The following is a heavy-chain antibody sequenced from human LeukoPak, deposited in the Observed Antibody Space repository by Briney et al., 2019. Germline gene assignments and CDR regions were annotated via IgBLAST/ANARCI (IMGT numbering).Heavy chain of an antibody. CDR1: DGSISSYY. CDR3: ARHVSMYSSSPRGRIDY. Sequence: SETLSLTCTVSDGSISSYYWSWIRQPAGKGLEWIGRIYSTGSANYNPSLKSRVRMSVDTSKNQFSLKLTSVTAADTAVYYCARHVSMYSSSPRGRIDYWGQGTLVTVSS. D-gene: IGHD6-6*01. V-gene: IGHV4-4*07. J-gene: IGHJ4*02. CDR2: IYSTGSA.